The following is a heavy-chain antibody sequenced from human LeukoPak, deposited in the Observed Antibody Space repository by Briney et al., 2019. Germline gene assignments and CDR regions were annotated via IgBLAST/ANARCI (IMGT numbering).Heavy chain of an antibody. J-gene: IGHJ5*02. D-gene: IGHD3-10*01. Sequence: GGSLRLSCAASGFTFSSYAMSWVRQAPGKGLEWVSAISGGGGSTYYADSVKDRFTISRDNSKNTLYLQMNSLRAEDTAVYYCAKDPNYYGSGSYGPWGQGTLVTVSS. V-gene: IGHV3-23*01. CDR2: ISGGGGST. CDR1: GFTFSSYA. CDR3: AKDPNYYGSGSYGP.